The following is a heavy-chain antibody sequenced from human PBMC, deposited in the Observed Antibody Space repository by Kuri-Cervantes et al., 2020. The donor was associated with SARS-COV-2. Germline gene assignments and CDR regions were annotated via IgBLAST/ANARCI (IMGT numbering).Heavy chain of an antibody. CDR2: IYYSGST. Sequence: SETLSLTCTVSGGSISSSSYYWGWIRQPPGKGLEGIGSIYYSGSTYYNPSLKSRVTISVDTSKNQFSLKLSSVTAADTAVYYCAEGMSYCGGDCYSDAFDIWGRGTMVTVSS. J-gene: IGHJ3*02. D-gene: IGHD2-21*01. V-gene: IGHV4-39*01. CDR3: AEGMSYCGGDCYSDAFDI. CDR1: GGSISSSSYY.